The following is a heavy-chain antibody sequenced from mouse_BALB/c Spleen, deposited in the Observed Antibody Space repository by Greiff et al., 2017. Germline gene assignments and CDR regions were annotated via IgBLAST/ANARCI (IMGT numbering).Heavy chain of an antibody. CDR2: ISYDGSN. J-gene: IGHJ1*01. Sequence: DVKLQESGPGLVKPSQSLSLTCSVTGYSITSGYYWNWIRQFPGNKLEWMGYISYDGSNNYNSSLKNRISITRDTSKNQFFLKLNSVTTEDTATYYCARDWDVGYFDVWGAGTTVTVSS. CDR1: GYSITSGYY. V-gene: IGHV3-6*02. CDR3: ARDWDVGYFDV. D-gene: IGHD4-1*01.